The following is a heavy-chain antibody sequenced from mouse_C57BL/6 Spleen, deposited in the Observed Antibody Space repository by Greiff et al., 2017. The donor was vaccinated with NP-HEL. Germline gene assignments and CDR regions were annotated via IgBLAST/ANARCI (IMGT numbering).Heavy chain of an antibody. CDR3: ARQKDY. J-gene: IGHJ2*01. CDR1: GFTFSSYG. Sequence: EVQGVESGGDLVKPGGSLKLSCAASGFTFSSYGMSWVRQTPDKRLEWVATISSGGSYTYYPDSVKGRFTISRDNAKNTLYLQMSSLKSEDTAMYYCARQKDYWGQSTTLTVSS. CDR2: ISSGGSYT. V-gene: IGHV5-6*01.